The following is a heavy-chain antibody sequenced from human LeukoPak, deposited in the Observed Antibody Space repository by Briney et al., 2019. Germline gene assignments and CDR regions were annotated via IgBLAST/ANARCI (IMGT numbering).Heavy chain of an antibody. Sequence: SETLSLTCTVSGGSISSSSYYWGWIRQPPGKGLEWIGSIYYSGSTNYNPSLKSRVTISVDTSKNQFSLKLSSVTAADTAVYYCAGTYSNGWYRGIHYGMDVWGQGTTVTVSS. CDR1: GGSISSSSYY. D-gene: IGHD6-19*01. CDR3: AGTYSNGWYRGIHYGMDV. V-gene: IGHV4-39*07. J-gene: IGHJ6*02. CDR2: IYYSGST.